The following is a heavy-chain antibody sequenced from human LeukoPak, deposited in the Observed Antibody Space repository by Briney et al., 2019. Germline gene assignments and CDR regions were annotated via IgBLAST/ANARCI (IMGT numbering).Heavy chain of an antibody. V-gene: IGHV1-8*03. CDR2: MNPNSGNT. CDR1: GYTFTSHD. Sequence: ASVKVSCKASGYTFTSHDINWVRQATGQGLEWMGWMNPNSGNTGYAQKFQGRVTITRNNSISTVYMELSSLRSEDTAVYYCARDNDSRDPPHFDYWGQGTLVTVSS. D-gene: IGHD3-16*01. CDR3: ARDNDSRDPPHFDY. J-gene: IGHJ4*02.